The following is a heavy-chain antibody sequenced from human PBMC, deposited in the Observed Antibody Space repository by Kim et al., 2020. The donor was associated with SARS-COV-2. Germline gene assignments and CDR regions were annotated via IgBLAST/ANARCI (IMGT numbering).Heavy chain of an antibody. CDR3: ARGDFRWLQWNWYFDL. D-gene: IGHD5-12*01. V-gene: IGHV3-30*04. Sequence: GGSLRLSCAASGFTFSSYAIHWVRQAPGKGLEWVAVISYDGANKFYADSVKGRFTISRDNSKNTLYLQMNSLRAEDTAVYYCARGDFRWLQWNWYFDLWGRGTLVTVSS. CDR2: ISYDGANK. CDR1: GFTFSSYA. J-gene: IGHJ2*01.